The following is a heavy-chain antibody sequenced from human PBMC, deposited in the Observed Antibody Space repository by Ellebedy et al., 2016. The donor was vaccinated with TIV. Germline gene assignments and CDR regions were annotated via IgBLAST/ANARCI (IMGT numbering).Heavy chain of an antibody. Sequence: GESLKISCAASGFTFSSYSINWVRQAPGKGLEWVSYISSSSNSIYYADSVKGRFTISRDNAKNSLYLQMNSLRAEDTAVYYCAGGRVVRGVISYYYGMDVWGQGTTVTVSS. J-gene: IGHJ6*02. CDR3: AGGRVVRGVISYYYGMDV. V-gene: IGHV3-48*04. CDR1: GFTFSSYS. CDR2: ISSSSNSI. D-gene: IGHD3-10*01.